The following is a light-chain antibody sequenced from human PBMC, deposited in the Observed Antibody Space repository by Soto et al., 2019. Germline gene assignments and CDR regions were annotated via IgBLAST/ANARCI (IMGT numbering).Light chain of an antibody. V-gene: IGKV3-20*01. CDR2: GVS. Sequence: ESVLTQSPGTLSLSPGERATLSCRASQSVSSNYLAWYQQKPGQAPRHLIYGVSTRATGIPDRFSASGSGTDFTLTISRLEPEDSAVYYCQQYGRSPTWTFGQGTKVEIK. CDR1: QSVSSNY. J-gene: IGKJ1*01. CDR3: QQYGRSPTWT.